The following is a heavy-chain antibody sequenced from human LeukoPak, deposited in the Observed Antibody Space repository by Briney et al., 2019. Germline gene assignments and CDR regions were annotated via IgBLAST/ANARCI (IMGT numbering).Heavy chain of an antibody. Sequence: SETLSLTCTVSSGSISLYYWSWIRQPPGKGLEWIGYIYYSGSTNYNPSLKSRVTISVDTSKNQFSLKLSSVTAADTAVYYCARAYSGSYPFWDYWGQGTLVTVSS. V-gene: IGHV4-59*01. J-gene: IGHJ4*02. CDR3: ARAYSGSYPFWDY. CDR2: IYYSGST. CDR1: SGSISLYY. D-gene: IGHD1-26*01.